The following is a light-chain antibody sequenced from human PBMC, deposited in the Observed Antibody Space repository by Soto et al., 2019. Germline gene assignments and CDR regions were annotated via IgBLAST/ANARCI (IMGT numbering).Light chain of an antibody. CDR2: DAS. J-gene: IGKJ5*01. Sequence: EILLTQSPGTLSLSPGEKATLSCRVNQSLRRSHLAWYRQKPGQAPRLLIYDASNRATGIPDRGSGSVSGTDFTLTTSGLEPEDFVVYYCQHYGVSPPITFGQGTRLEIK. CDR1: QSLRRSH. V-gene: IGKV3-20*01. CDR3: QHYGVSPPIT.